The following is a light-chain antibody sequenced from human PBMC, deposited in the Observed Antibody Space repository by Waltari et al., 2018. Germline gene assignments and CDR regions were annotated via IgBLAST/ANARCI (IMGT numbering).Light chain of an antibody. V-gene: IGKV3-15*01. CDR3: QQYNRWPPIT. CDR1: LSIADN. CDR2: GAS. J-gene: IGKJ5*01. Sequence: VMTQSPATLSVSPGERATLSCRASLSIADNLAWYQQKRGQAPRLLIYGASTRATGIPARFTGRGSGTDFTLTINSLQSEDSAVYYCQQYNRWPPITFGQGTRLEI.